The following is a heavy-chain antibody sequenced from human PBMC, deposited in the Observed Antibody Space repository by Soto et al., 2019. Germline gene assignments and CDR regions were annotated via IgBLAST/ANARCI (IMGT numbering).Heavy chain of an antibody. CDR3: ARLRGNDFWSGRGWGMDV. CDR2: ISGYNGNT. CDR1: GYTFTTYG. Sequence: ASVKVSCKASGYTFTTYGISWVRQAPGQGLEWMGWISGYNGNTNYAQKLQGRVTMTTDTSTSTAYMEVRSLRSDDTAVYYCARLRGNDFWSGRGWGMDVWGQGTTVTVSS. D-gene: IGHD3-3*01. V-gene: IGHV1-18*01. J-gene: IGHJ6*02.